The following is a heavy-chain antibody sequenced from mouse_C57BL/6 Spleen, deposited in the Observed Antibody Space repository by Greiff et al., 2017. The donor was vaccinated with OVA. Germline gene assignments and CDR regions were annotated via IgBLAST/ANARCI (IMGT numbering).Heavy chain of an antibody. CDR3: ARTEDDGYGGYFDV. CDR2: IHPNSGST. CDR1: GYTFTSYW. D-gene: IGHD2-3*01. Sequence: VQLQQPGAELVKPGASVKLSCKASGYTFTSYWMHWVKQRPGQGLEWIGMIHPNSGSTNYNEKFKSKATLTVDKSSSTAYMQLSSLTSEDSAVYYCARTEDDGYGGYFDVWGTGTTVTVSS. V-gene: IGHV1-64*01. J-gene: IGHJ1*03.